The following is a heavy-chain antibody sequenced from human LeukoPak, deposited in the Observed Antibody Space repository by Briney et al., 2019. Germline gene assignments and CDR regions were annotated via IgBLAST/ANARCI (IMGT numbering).Heavy chain of an antibody. D-gene: IGHD3-22*01. Sequence: PSETLSLTCTVSGGSISSYYWSWIRQPPGKGLEWIGYTYYSGSTNYNPSLKSRVTISVDTSKNQFSLKLTSVSAADSAVYSCARAYSSSRRYENDCWGQGTLVTVSS. CDR2: TYYSGST. CDR3: ARAYSSSRRYENDC. V-gene: IGHV4-59*08. J-gene: IGHJ4*02. CDR1: GGSISSYY.